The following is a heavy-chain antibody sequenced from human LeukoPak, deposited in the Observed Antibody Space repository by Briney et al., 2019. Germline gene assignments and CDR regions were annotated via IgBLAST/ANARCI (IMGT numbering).Heavy chain of an antibody. V-gene: IGHV4-39*01. CDR2: IYYSGST. CDR3: ARHGENFSSGWYGVADY. Sequence: SETLSLTCTVSGGSISSSSYYWGWIRQPPGKGLEWIGSIYYSGSTYYNPPLKSRVTISVDTSKNQFSLKLSSVTAADTAVYYCARHGENFSSGWYGVADYWGQGTLVTVSS. CDR1: GGSISSSSYY. J-gene: IGHJ4*02. D-gene: IGHD6-19*01.